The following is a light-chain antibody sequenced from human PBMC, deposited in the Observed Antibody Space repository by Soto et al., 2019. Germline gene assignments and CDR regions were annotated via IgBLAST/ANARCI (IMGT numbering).Light chain of an antibody. J-gene: IGLJ3*02. V-gene: IGLV2-14*01. CDR3: SSYTTRNTRL. CDR1: SSDVGGNKY. CDR2: DVS. Sequence: QSALTQPASVSGFPGQSITISCTGSSSDVGGNKYVSWYQQHPGKAPKVMIYDVSNRPSGVSDRFSGSKSGNTASLTISGLQAEDEGDYYCSSYTTRNTRLFGGGTKLTVL.